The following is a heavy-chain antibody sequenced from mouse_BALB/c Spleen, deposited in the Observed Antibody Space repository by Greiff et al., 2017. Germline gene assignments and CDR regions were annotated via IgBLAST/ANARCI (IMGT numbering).Heavy chain of an antibody. CDR3: ARHLTTAHYFDY. D-gene: IGHD1-2*01. J-gene: IGHJ2*01. V-gene: IGHV5-9-3*01. Sequence: EVNLVESGGGLVKPGGSLKLSCAASGFTFSSYAMSWVRQTPEKRLEWVATISSGGSYTYYPDSVKGRFTISRDNAKNTLYLQMSSLRSEDTAMYYCARHLTTAHYFDYWGQGTTLTVSS. CDR1: GFTFSSYA. CDR2: ISSGGSYT.